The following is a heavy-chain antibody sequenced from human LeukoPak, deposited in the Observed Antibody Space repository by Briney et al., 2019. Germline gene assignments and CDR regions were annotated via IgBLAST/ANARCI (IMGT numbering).Heavy chain of an antibody. D-gene: IGHD6-13*01. V-gene: IGHV3-23*01. Sequence: GGSLRLSCAASGFTFCSYAMSWVRQAPGKGLEWVSAISGSGGSTYYADSVKGRFTISRDNSKNTLYLQMNSLRAEDTAVYYCARVVAARHFDYWGQGTLVTVSS. CDR1: GFTFCSYA. CDR3: ARVVAARHFDY. CDR2: ISGSGGST. J-gene: IGHJ4*02.